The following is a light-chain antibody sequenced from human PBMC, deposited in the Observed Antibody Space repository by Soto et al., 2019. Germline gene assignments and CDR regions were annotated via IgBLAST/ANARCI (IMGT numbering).Light chain of an antibody. CDR2: EAS. V-gene: IGLV2-23*01. CDR1: SSDVGRYNL. CDR3: SSYAGTSTFVL. J-gene: IGLJ2*01. Sequence: QSALTQPASVYGSPGHSISISCTGSSSDVGRYNLVSWYQHHPGKAPKLIIYEASKRPSGVSDRISGSKSGNTASLTISGLQAEDEADYYCSSYAGTSTFVLFGGGTKVTVL.